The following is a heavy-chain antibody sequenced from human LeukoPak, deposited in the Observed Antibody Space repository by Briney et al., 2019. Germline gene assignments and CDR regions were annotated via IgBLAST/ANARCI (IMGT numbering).Heavy chain of an antibody. V-gene: IGHV3-23*01. D-gene: IGHD3-22*01. Sequence: GGALRLSCAASGFTFSSYGMSWVRQAPGKALEWVSGISSGGGSTHYADSVKGRFTISRDNSKNTLYLEMSSLRAEDTAVYYCAKSGYNYDSNAYPFIDYWGQGTLVTVSS. CDR1: GFTFSSYG. CDR3: AKSGYNYDSNAYPFIDY. CDR2: ISSGGGST. J-gene: IGHJ4*02.